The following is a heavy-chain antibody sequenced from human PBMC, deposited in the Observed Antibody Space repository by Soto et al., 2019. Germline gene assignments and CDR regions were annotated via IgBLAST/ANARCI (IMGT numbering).Heavy chain of an antibody. V-gene: IGHV4-59*08. CDR3: ARLQNFVNWSFDH. Sequence: SETLSLTCTVSGGSISSYYWSWIRQPPGKGLELIGYTYYSGNTNYNPSLKSRVTMSVDPSKNQISLKLTSVTATDTAVYYCARLQNFVNWSFDHWGQGALVTVSS. CDR1: GGSISSYY. CDR2: TYYSGNT. D-gene: IGHD3-3*01. J-gene: IGHJ4*02.